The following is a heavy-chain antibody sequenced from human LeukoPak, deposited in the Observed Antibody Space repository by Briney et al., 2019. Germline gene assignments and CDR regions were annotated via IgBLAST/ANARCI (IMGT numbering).Heavy chain of an antibody. V-gene: IGHV3-7*01. J-gene: IGHJ4*02. Sequence: PGGSLRLSCAASGFTFSSYWMSWVRRTPGKGLEWVAIILQDGSEKHYVASVKGRFTISRDNAKNSVYLQMNGLRAEDTAVYYCARAWAYSSSSPAGLWGQGTLVTVSS. CDR1: GFTFSSYW. CDR2: ILQDGSEK. D-gene: IGHD6-6*01. CDR3: ARAWAYSSSSPAGL.